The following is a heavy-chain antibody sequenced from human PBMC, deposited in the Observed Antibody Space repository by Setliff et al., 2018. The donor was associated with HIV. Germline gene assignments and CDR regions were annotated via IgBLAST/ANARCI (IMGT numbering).Heavy chain of an antibody. Sequence: SETLSLTCTVSGGSISSGSFYWGWVRQPAGKGLEWIGTVYYDASTIYTPSLNSRVIISVDTSKSQFSLKLSSVTAADTAVYYCASRGCSGGSCSDYWGQGTLVTVSS. CDR3: ASRGCSGGSCSDY. CDR1: GGSISSGSFY. J-gene: IGHJ4*02. D-gene: IGHD2-15*01. CDR2: VYYDAST. V-gene: IGHV4-61*10.